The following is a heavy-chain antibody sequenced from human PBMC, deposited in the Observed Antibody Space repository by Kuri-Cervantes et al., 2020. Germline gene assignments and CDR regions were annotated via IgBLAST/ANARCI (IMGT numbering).Heavy chain of an antibody. CDR3: ARVSYDKIWGTYRHFDF. Sequence: SCAVSGGSISSPNWWSWIRQPPGKGLEWIGEIYHSGSTNYNPSLKGRVIMSIDKSKNQFSVKLTSVTAADTAVYYCARVSYDKIWGTYRHFDFWGQGTLVTVSS. J-gene: IGHJ4*02. CDR1: GGSISSPNW. CDR2: IYHSGST. D-gene: IGHD3-16*02. V-gene: IGHV4-4*02.